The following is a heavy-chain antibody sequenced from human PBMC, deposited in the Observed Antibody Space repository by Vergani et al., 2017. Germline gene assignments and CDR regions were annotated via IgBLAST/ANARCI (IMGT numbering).Heavy chain of an antibody. CDR1: GDSISNGPYY. J-gene: IGHJ5*02. V-gene: IGHV4-61*02. Sequence: QVQLTESGPRVVRPSQTLSLTCTVSGDSISNGPYYWTWIRQTAGKGLDWLGRIYISGITDYNPSLQSRVTISVDSSKDQFSLRLTSVTSAATAVYFCARAQTRSHFSSDSLWFDPWGPGILVTVSS. D-gene: IGHD3-10*01. CDR3: ARAQTRSHFSSDSLWFDP. CDR2: IYISGIT.